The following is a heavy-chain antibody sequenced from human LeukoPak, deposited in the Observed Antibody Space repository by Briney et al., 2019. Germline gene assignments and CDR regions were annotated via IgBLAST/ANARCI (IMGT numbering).Heavy chain of an antibody. V-gene: IGHV3-23*01. CDR2: ISGSGGST. D-gene: IGHD5-24*01. Sequence: GGSLRLSCAASGFTFSSYAMSWVRQATGKGLEWVSAISGSGGSTYYADSVKGRFTISRDNSKDTLYLQMNSLRAEDTAVYYCAKGDGYSPFDYWGQGTLVTVSS. CDR3: AKGDGYSPFDY. CDR1: GFTFSSYA. J-gene: IGHJ4*02.